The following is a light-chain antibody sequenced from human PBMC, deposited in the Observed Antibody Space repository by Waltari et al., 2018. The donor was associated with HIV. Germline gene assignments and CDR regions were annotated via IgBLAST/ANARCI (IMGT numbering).Light chain of an antibody. V-gene: IGKV3-11*01. CDR3: QQRSDWHALT. CDR2: DAS. Sequence: EIVLTQSPAALSLSPGERATLSCRASQSVTSYLAWYQQKPGQAPRLLIYDASRRATGIPARFSGSVSGTDFTLTISSLQPEDSAIYYCQQRSDWHALTFGGGTKVEIK. J-gene: IGKJ4*01. CDR1: QSVTSY.